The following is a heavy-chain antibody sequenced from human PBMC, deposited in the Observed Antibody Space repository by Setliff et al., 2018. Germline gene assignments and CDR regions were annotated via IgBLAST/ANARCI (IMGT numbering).Heavy chain of an antibody. CDR1: GYTFSNYG. CDR3: SRLVRYCTTTSCQGASGAEF. D-gene: IGHD2-2*01. Sequence: RASVKVSCKASGYTFSNYGITWVRQAPGQGLEWMGWISAYSGNTKYAQKLQGRVTMTTDTSTTTAYLELRSLTSDDTAVYYCSRLVRYCTTTSCQGASGAEFWGQGTRVTVSS. V-gene: IGHV1-18*01. J-gene: IGHJ4*02. CDR2: ISAYSGNT.